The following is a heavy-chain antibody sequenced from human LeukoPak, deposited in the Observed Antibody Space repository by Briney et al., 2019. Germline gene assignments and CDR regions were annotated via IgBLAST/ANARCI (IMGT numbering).Heavy chain of an antibody. CDR2: IKQDGSDK. Sequence: PGDSLRLSCAASGFTFTKYWMTWVRQAPGKGLEWVGNIKQDGSDKNYMDSVKGRFTISRDNAKNSLYLQMNSLRAEDTALYYCAKGEYSSSWYNHWFDPWGQGTLVTVSS. V-gene: IGHV3-7*03. J-gene: IGHJ5*02. CDR1: GFTFTKYW. CDR3: AKGEYSSSWYNHWFDP. D-gene: IGHD6-13*01.